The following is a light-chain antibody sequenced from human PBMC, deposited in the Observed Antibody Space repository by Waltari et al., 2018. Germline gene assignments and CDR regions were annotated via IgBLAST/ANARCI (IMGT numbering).Light chain of an antibody. CDR2: DNN. Sequence: QSVLTQPPSVSAAPGQKVTISCSGTGSNIGNNFVSWYQQLPGTAPQLLIYDNNTGPAGIPYRFSGSKAGTSATLGITGLQTGDEADYYCGTWDTDLSVVFGGGTKLTVL. J-gene: IGLJ2*01. CDR3: GTWDTDLSVV. CDR1: GSNIGNNF. V-gene: IGLV1-51*01.